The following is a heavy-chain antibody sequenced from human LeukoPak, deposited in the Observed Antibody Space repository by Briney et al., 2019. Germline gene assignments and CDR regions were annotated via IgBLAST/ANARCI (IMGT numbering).Heavy chain of an antibody. CDR1: GLTFRNYG. D-gene: IGHD1-26*01. CDR2: MWYDGSNE. J-gene: IGHJ6*03. Sequence: GGSLRLSCAASGLTFRNYGMHWVRQAPGKGLEWVAVMWYDGSNEGYADSVKGRFTISRDNSKNMLYLQMNSLRDEDTAVYYCATNSGTPPRYMNVWGKGTTVNVSS. V-gene: IGHV3-33*01. CDR3: ATNSGTPPRYMNV.